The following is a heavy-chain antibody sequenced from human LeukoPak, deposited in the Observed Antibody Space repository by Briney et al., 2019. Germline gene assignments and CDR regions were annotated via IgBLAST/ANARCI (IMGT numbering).Heavy chain of an antibody. CDR2: INWNGGST. CDR3: ARLSAYYYGSYFYYYMDV. Sequence: GGSLRLSCAASGFTFDDYGMSWVRQAPGKGLEWVSGINWNGGSTGYVDSVKGRFTISRDNAKKSVYLYMSSLRAEDTALYYCARLSAYYYGSYFYYYMDVWGKGTTVTVSS. V-gene: IGHV3-20*04. D-gene: IGHD3-10*01. J-gene: IGHJ6*03. CDR1: GFTFDDYG.